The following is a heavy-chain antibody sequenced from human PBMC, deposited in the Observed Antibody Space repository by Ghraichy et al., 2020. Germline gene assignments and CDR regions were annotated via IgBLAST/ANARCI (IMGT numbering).Heavy chain of an antibody. J-gene: IGHJ4*02. Sequence: SETLSLTCTVSGDSISTGPYSWTWIHQHPGKGLEWIAYMDYSGNTYYNSSLKSRVTILIDTSKNKFSLKLRSVTAADTAVYYCATVAGGHSLDYWGQGTLVTVSS. CDR1: GDSISTGPYS. V-gene: IGHV4-31*03. CDR3: ATVAGGHSLDY. CDR2: MDYSGNT. D-gene: IGHD2-15*01.